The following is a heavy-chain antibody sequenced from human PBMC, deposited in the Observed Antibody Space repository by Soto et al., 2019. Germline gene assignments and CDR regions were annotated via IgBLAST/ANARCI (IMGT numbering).Heavy chain of an antibody. CDR3: ASAAAAGYYYYGMDV. CDR1: GFTFSSYG. Sequence: QVQLVESGGGVVQPGRSLRLSCAASGFTFSSYGMHWVRQAPGKGLEWVAVIWYDGSNKYYADSVKGRFTISRDNSKNTLYLQMNSLRAEDTAVYYCASAAAAGYYYYGMDVWGQGTTVTVSS. CDR2: IWYDGSNK. V-gene: IGHV3-33*01. J-gene: IGHJ6*02. D-gene: IGHD6-13*01.